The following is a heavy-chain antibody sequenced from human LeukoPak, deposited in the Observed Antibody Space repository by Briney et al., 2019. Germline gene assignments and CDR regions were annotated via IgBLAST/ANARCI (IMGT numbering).Heavy chain of an antibody. CDR1: GFTFSSYG. Sequence: GGSLRLSCAASGFTFSSYGMHGVRQAPGKGLEWVAVISYDGSNKYYADSVKGRFTISRDNSKNTLYLQMNSLRAEDTAVYHCAKDLFLGGPGGYWGQGTLVTVSS. V-gene: IGHV3-30*18. CDR2: ISYDGSNK. CDR3: AKDLFLGGPGGY. J-gene: IGHJ4*02. D-gene: IGHD1-26*01.